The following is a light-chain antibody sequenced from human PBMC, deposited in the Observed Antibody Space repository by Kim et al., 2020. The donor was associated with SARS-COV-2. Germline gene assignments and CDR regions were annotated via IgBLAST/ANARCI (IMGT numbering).Light chain of an antibody. Sequence: LSPGQRATLSCRASQSVTSSFLAWYQQKPGQAPRLLIYGASSRATGIADRFSGRGSGTDFTLTISRLQPEDFAVYYCQQYGDLPLTFGGGTKLEIK. CDR1: QSVTSSF. CDR2: GAS. V-gene: IGKV3-20*01. CDR3: QQYGDLPLT. J-gene: IGKJ4*01.